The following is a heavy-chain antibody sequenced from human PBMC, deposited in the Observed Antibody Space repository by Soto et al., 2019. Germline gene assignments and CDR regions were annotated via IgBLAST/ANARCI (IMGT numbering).Heavy chain of an antibody. CDR1: GYTFTGYY. J-gene: IGHJ5*02. V-gene: IGHV1-2*04. Sequence: GASVKVSCKASGYTFTGYYMHWVRQAPGQGLEWMGWINPNSGGTNYAQKFQGWVTMTRDTSISTAYMELSRLRSDDTAVYYCARGDYGDTGNWFDPWGQGTLVTVSS. CDR2: INPNSGGT. CDR3: ARGDYGDTGNWFDP. D-gene: IGHD4-17*01.